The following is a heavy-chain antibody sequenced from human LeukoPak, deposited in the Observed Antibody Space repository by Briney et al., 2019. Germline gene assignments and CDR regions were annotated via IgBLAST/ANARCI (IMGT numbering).Heavy chain of an antibody. CDR3: ARAETTREYYFDY. Sequence: SETLSLTCTVSGGSISSGGYYWSWIRQPPGKGLEWIGYIYHSGSTYYNPSLKSRVTISVDRSKNQFSLKLSSVTAADTAVYYCARAETTREYYFDYWGQGTLVTVSS. J-gene: IGHJ4*02. CDR2: IYHSGST. V-gene: IGHV4-30-2*01. D-gene: IGHD4-17*01. CDR1: GGSISSGGYY.